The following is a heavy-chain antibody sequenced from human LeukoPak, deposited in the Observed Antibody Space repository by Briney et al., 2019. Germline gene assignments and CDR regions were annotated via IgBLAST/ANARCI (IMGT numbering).Heavy chain of an antibody. CDR1: GGSIRSVSYY. CDR3: AGRSSRAADFDY. Sequence: SETLSLTCSVSGGSIRSVSYYWGWIRQPPGKGLEWIGSIYYSGTAYYNPSLESRVTISVDTSMHQFSLKMSSVTAADTAVYYCAGRSSRAADFDYWGQGTLVTVSS. CDR2: IYYSGTA. D-gene: IGHD6-13*01. J-gene: IGHJ4*02. V-gene: IGHV4-39*01.